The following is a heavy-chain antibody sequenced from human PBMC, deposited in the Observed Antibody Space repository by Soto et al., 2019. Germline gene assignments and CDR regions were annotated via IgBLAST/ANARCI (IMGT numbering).Heavy chain of an antibody. V-gene: IGHV1-69*02. D-gene: IGHD2-15*01. CDR3: ARGLSSYCSGGSCYPGFDY. CDR2: IIPILGMA. CDR1: GGTFSSYT. J-gene: IGHJ4*02. Sequence: QVQLVQSGAEVKKPGSSVKVSCKASGGTFSSYTISWVRQAPGQGLEWMGRIIPILGMANYAQKFQGRVTITADKSTSTAYMELSSLRSEDTAVYYCARGLSSYCSGGSCYPGFDYWGQGTLVTVSS.